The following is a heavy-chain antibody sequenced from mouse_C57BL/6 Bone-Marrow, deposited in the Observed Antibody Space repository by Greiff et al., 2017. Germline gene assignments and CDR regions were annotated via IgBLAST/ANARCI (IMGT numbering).Heavy chain of an antibody. CDR3: ARGSVYCYGSRPFYY. V-gene: IGHV1-52*01. J-gene: IGHJ2*01. CDR1: GYTFTSYW. Sequence: QVQLKQPGAELVRPGSSVKLSCKASGYTFTSYWMHWVKQRPIQGLEWIGNIDPSDSETHYNQKFKDKATLTVDKSSSTAYMKLSSLTSDDSAVYYCARGSVYCYGSRPFYYWGTGTTVTVSS. D-gene: IGHD1-1*01. CDR2: IDPSDSET.